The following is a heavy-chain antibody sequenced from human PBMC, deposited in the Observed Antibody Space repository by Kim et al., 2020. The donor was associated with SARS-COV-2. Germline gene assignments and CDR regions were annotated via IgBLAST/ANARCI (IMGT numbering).Heavy chain of an antibody. D-gene: IGHD1-26*01. V-gene: IGHV4-39*01. Sequence: SETLSLTCTVSGGSISSSSYYWGWIRQPPGKGLEWIGSIYYSGSTYYNPSLKSRVTISVDTSKNQFSLKLSSVTAADTAVYYCARPRSGSYSPWDYWGQGTLVTVSS. CDR3: ARPRSGSYSPWDY. J-gene: IGHJ4*02. CDR2: IYYSGST. CDR1: GGSISSSSYY.